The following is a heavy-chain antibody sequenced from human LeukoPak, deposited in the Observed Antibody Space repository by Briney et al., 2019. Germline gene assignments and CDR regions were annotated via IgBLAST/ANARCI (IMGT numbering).Heavy chain of an antibody. J-gene: IGHJ5*02. V-gene: IGHV1-8*01. D-gene: IGHD2-15*01. Sequence: ASVKVSCKASGYTFTSYDINWVRQATGQGLEWMGWMNPNSGNTGYAQKFQGRVTMTRNTSISTAYLELSSLGSDDTAVYYCARGREIVVVVAATHWFDPWGQGTLVTVSS. CDR3: ARGREIVVVVAATHWFDP. CDR1: GYTFTSYD. CDR2: MNPNSGNT.